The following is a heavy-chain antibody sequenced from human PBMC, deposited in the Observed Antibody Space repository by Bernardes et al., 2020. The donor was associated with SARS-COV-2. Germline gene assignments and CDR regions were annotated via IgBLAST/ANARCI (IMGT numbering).Heavy chain of an antibody. V-gene: IGHV3-33*01. CDR1: GFTFSSYG. D-gene: IGHD1-7*01. CDR2: IWYDGSNK. J-gene: IGHJ4*02. CDR3: ARDLITGTTSLDY. Sequence: GGSLRLSCAASGFTFSSYGMHWVRQAPGKGLEWVALIWYDGSNKYYADSVKGRFTISRDNSKNTLYLQMNSLRAEDTAVYYCARDLITGTTSLDYWGQGTLVTVSS.